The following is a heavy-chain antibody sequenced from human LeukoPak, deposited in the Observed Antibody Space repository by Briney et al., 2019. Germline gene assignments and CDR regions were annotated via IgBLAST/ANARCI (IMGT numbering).Heavy chain of an antibody. CDR3: ARCGGDCYSGNVWYFDL. CDR1: GFTFSSYA. D-gene: IGHD2-21*02. CDR2: ISGSGGST. Sequence: GGSLRLSCAASGFTFSSYAMSWVRQAPGKGLEWVSAISGSGGSTYYAHSVKGRFTISRDNAKNSLYLQMNSLRAEDTALYYCARCGGDCYSGNVWYFDLWGRGTLVTVSS. J-gene: IGHJ2*01. V-gene: IGHV3-23*01.